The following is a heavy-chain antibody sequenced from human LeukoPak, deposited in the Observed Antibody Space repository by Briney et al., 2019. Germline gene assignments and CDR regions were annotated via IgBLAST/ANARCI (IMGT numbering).Heavy chain of an antibody. CDR1: GFSFSSYW. V-gene: IGHV3-7*01. CDR2: IKEDGSEK. D-gene: IGHD3-22*01. CDR3: ARKDSSPRTFDY. Sequence: PGGSLRLSCAPSGFSFSSYWMSWVRQAPGKGLEWVANIKEDGSEKNYVDSVKGRFTISRDNAKNSLYLQMNSLRAEDTAVYYCARKDSSPRTFDYWGQGTLVTVSS. J-gene: IGHJ4*02.